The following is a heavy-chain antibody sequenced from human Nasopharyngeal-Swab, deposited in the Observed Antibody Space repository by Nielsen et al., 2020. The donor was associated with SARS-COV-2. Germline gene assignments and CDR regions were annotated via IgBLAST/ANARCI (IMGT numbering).Heavy chain of an antibody. Sequence: SVKVSCKASGGSFSINGISWVRQAPGQGLEWMGGIIPIFGTTNYAQKFQGRFTITADDSTSTAYMELSSLRSEDTAVYYCAREQSRYCSSTSCFYQYWGQGTVVTVSS. CDR3: AREQSRYCSSTSCFYQY. J-gene: IGHJ1*01. CDR1: GGSFSING. CDR2: IIPIFGTT. V-gene: IGHV1-69*13. D-gene: IGHD2-2*01.